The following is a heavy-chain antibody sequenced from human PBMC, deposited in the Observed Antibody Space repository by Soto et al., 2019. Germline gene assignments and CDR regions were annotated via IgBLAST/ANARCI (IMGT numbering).Heavy chain of an antibody. Sequence: SVKVSCKASGCTFRNHVFNWVRQAPGQGLEWMGGIIPIIGTPNYAQKFQGRVTITADASTNTVYLDVSSLRSQDTAVYYCARDLEFRDGNISHLDYWGQGTLVTVSS. CDR3: ARDLEFRDGNISHLDY. CDR1: GCTFRNHV. V-gene: IGHV1-69*13. D-gene: IGHD3-10*01. CDR2: IIPIIGTP. J-gene: IGHJ4*02.